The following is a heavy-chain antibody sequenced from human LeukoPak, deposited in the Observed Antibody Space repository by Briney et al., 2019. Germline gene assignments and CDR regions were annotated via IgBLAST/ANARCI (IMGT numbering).Heavy chain of an antibody. V-gene: IGHV3-9*01. Sequence: GTSLRLSCAASGFTFRNYAMHWVRQVPGKGPEWVSGISWNGDNIAYADSVKGRFTISRDNAKNSLYLQMNSLRAEDTAVYYCARPNQYYDFWSGYYRSGMDVWGQGTTVTVSS. J-gene: IGHJ6*02. CDR3: ARPNQYYDFWSGYYRSGMDV. CDR1: GFTFRNYA. D-gene: IGHD3-3*01. CDR2: ISWNGDNI.